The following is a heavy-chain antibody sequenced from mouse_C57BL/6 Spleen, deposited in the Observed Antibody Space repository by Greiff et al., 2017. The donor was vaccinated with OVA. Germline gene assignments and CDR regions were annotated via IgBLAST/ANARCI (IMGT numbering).Heavy chain of an antibody. J-gene: IGHJ4*01. V-gene: IGHV1-53*01. CDR3: AREATFYYAMDY. Sequence: QVQLQQPGPELVKPGASVKLSCKASGYTFTSYWMHWVKQRPGQGLEWIGNINPSNGGTNYNEKFKSKATLTVDKSSSTAYMQLSSLTSEDSAVYYCAREATFYYAMDYWGQGTSVTVSS. CDR2: INPSNGGT. CDR1: GYTFTSYW. D-gene: IGHD3-2*02.